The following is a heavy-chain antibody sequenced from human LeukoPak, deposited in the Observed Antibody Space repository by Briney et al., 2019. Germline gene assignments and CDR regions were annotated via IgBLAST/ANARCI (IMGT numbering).Heavy chain of an antibody. CDR3: ARGPMVRGVIIRRSKSGYFDY. D-gene: IGHD3-10*01. CDR1: GFTFSSFG. V-gene: IGHV3-23*01. J-gene: IGHJ4*02. CDR2: ISSTGGTA. Sequence: GGSLRLSCAASGFTFSSFGMSWVRQAPGKGLEWVSAISSTGGTAYYADSVKGRFTISRDNAKNSLYLQMNSLRAEDTAVYYCARGPMVRGVIIRRSKSGYFDYWGQGTLVTVSS.